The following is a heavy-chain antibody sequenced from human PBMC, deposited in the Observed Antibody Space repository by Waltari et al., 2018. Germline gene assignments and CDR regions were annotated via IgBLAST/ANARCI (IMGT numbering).Heavy chain of an antibody. CDR3: ARDYGDDRTFDY. CDR1: GYSISSGYY. CDR2: IYHSGST. Sequence: QVQLQESGPGLVKPSETLSLTCAVSGYSISSGYYWGWIRQPPGKGLEWIGSIYHSGSTYYNPSLKSRVTISVDTSKNQFSLKLSSVTAADTAVYYCARDYGDDRTFDYWGQGTLVTVSS. J-gene: IGHJ4*02. V-gene: IGHV4-38-2*01. D-gene: IGHD4-17*01.